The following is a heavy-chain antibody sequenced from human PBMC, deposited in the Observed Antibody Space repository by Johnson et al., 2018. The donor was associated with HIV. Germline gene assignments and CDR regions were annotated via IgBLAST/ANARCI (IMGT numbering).Heavy chain of an antibody. D-gene: IGHD3-3*01. CDR2: IYSGGNT. V-gene: IGHV3-NL1*01. J-gene: IGHJ3*02. Sequence: QVQLVESGGGVVQPGRSLRLSCAASGFTFSSYGMHWVRQAPGKGLEWVSVIYSGGNTYYADSVKGRFTISRDNSKNTLYLQMNSLRAEDTAVYYWARDPFCLKSFDIWGQGTMVTVSS. CDR1: GFTFSSYG. CDR3: ARDPFCLKSFDI.